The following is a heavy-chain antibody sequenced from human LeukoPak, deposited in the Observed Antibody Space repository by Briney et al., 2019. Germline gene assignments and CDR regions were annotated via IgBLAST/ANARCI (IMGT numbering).Heavy chain of an antibody. CDR2: MYGDMRDI. Sequence: GGSLRLSCEASGLTFSESWMHWVRHIPGKGLVWVSRMYGDMRDISYADSVKGRFTISRDNAKNTVYLQMNGLRGEDTAVYYCARDLGLRGSTWGQGTLVTVSS. V-gene: IGHV3-74*01. J-gene: IGHJ5*02. D-gene: IGHD5-12*01. CDR3: ARDLGLRGST. CDR1: GLTFSESW.